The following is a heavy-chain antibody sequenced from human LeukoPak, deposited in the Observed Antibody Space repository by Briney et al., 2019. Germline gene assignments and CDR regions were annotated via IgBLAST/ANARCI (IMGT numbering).Heavy chain of an antibody. Sequence: GGSLRLSCTASGFTLCRYHMNYARHAPGKGLEWVSSISSSGSYIYYADSVKGRFTISRDNAKNSLYLQMNSLRAEDTAVYYCARGQRYDYGMDVWGQGTTVTVSS. V-gene: IGHV3-21*01. CDR2: ISSSGSYI. CDR3: ARGQRYDYGMDV. CDR1: GFTLCRYH. J-gene: IGHJ6*02.